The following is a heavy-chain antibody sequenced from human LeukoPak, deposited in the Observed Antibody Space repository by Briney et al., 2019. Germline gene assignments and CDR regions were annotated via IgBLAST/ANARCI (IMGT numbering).Heavy chain of an antibody. D-gene: IGHD3-22*01. CDR1: GYTFTSYG. J-gene: IGHJ4*02. V-gene: IGHV1-18*01. CDR2: ISAYNGNT. Sequence: ASVKVSCKASGYTFTSYGISWVRQAPGQGLEWMGWISAYNGNTNYAQKLQGRVTMTTDTSTSTAYMELRSLRSDDTAVYYCARGLGYEDSSGYYYTQDYWGQGTLVTVSS. CDR3: ARGLGYEDSSGYYYTQDY.